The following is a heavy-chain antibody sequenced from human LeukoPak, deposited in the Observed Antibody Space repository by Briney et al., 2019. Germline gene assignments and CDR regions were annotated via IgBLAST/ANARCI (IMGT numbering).Heavy chain of an antibody. CDR1: GFTFDDYA. V-gene: IGHV3-9*01. J-gene: IGHJ4*02. CDR3: ARVLELGNYFDY. Sequence: PGGSLRLSCAASGFTFDDYAMHWVRQAPGKGLEWVSGISWNSGSIGYADSVKGRFTISRDNAKNSLYLQMNSLRAEDTALYYCARVLELGNYFDYWGQGTLVTASS. CDR2: ISWNSGSI. D-gene: IGHD1-26*01.